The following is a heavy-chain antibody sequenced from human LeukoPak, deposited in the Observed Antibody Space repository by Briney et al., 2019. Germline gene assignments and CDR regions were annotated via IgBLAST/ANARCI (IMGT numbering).Heavy chain of an antibody. CDR3: ASPTGEATR. CDR2: INHSGDT. V-gene: IGHV4-34*01. Sequence: PSETLSLTCAVYGGSLRGYYWSWVSQPPGKGLEWIGEINHSGDTNYNPSLKSRVTMSVDTSKSQFSLTLTSVTAADTAMYYCASPTGEATRWGQGTLVTVSS. D-gene: IGHD7-27*01. CDR1: GGSLRGYY. J-gene: IGHJ4*02.